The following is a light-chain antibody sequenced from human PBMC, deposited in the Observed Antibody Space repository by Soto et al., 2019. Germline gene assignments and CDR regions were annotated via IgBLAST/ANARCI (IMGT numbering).Light chain of an antibody. J-gene: IGKJ1*01. CDR1: QGISSA. Sequence: AIQLTQSPSSLSASVGDRVTITCRASQGISSALAWFQQRPGKPPKLLIYDASSLESGVPSRFGGSGSGTDFTLTISSLQPEDFATYDCQQFNTYPLTFGQGTKVEIK. V-gene: IGKV1-13*02. CDR3: QQFNTYPLT. CDR2: DAS.